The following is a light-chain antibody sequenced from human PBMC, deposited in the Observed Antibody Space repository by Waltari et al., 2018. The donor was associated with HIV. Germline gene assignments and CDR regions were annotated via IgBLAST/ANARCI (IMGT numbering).Light chain of an antibody. CDR2: HAS. Sequence: ESVLTLSPGTVSLSPGDRATLSCRASQSIGIYLAWYQQKPGQAPRLLMYHASSRATGIPDRFSGSGSGTDFSLTISRLEPEDFAVYYCQKYESLPATFGQGTKVEIK. J-gene: IGKJ1*01. CDR3: QKYESLPAT. CDR1: QSIGIY. V-gene: IGKV3-20*01.